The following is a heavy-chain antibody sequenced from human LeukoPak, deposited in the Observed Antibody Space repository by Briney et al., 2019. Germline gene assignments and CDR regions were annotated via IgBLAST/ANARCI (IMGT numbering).Heavy chain of an antibody. J-gene: IGHJ6*02. CDR2: INPNSGGT. CDR1: GYTFTGYY. Sequence: ASVKVSCKASGYTFTGYYMHWVRQAPGQGLEWMGWINPNSGGTNYAQKFQGRVTMTMDTSISTAYMELSRLRSDDTAVYYCARDRYYYGSGSYYVYGMDVWGQGTTVTVS. CDR3: ARDRYYYGSGSYYVYGMDV. D-gene: IGHD3-10*01. V-gene: IGHV1-2*02.